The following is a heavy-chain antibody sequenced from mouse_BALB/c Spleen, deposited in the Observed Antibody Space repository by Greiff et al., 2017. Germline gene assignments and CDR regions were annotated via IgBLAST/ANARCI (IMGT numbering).Heavy chain of an antibody. CDR2: IYPGNSDT. D-gene: IGHD2-4*01. Sequence: VQLQQSGTVLARPGASVKMSCKASGYSFTSYWMHWVKQRPGQGLEWIGAIYPGNSDTSYNQKFKGKAKLTAVTSASTAYMELSSLTNEDSAVYYCTRSRSTMIRAWYFDVWGAGTTVTVSS. V-gene: IGHV1-5*01. CDR3: TRSRSTMIRAWYFDV. J-gene: IGHJ1*01. CDR1: GYSFTSYW.